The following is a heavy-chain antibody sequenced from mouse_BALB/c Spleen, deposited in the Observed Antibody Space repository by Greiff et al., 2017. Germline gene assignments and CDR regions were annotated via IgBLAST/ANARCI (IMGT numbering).Heavy chain of an antibody. CDR2: IDPANGNT. Sequence: VQLQQSGAELVKPGASVKLSCTASGFNIKDTYMHWVKQRPEQGLEWIGRIDPANGNTKYDPKFQGKATITADTSSNTAYLQLSSLTSEDTAVYYCARGGVYYVLYAMDYWGQGTSVTVSS. V-gene: IGHV14-3*02. J-gene: IGHJ4*01. D-gene: IGHD1-1*01. CDR1: GFNIKDTY. CDR3: ARGGVYYVLYAMDY.